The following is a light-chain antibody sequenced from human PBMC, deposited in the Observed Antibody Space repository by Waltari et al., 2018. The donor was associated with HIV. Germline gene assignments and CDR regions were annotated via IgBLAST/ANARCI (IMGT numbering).Light chain of an antibody. CDR2: DAS. J-gene: IGKJ1*01. CDR3: QQRSNWTPWT. V-gene: IGKV3-11*01. CDR1: QSVSSY. Sequence: EIVLTQSPATLSLSPGERATLSCRASQSVSSYLAWYQQKPGQAPRLLIYDASNRATGIPARFSGSGSGTDFTLTISSLGPEDSSEYYYQQRSNWTPWTFGQGTKVEIK.